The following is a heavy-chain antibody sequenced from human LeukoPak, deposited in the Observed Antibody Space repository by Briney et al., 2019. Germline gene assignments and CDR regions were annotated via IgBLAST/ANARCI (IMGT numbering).Heavy chain of an antibody. D-gene: IGHD3-22*01. CDR1: GYTFTGYY. J-gene: IGHJ4*02. V-gene: IGHV1-2*02. CDR3: AKDSYDSSGYCHY. Sequence: AASVKVSCKASGYTFTGYYMHWVRQAPGQGLEWMGWINPNSGDTNYAEKFQGRVTMTRDTSISTAYMELSRLRSDDTAVYYCAKDSYDSSGYCHYWGQGTLVTVSS. CDR2: INPNSGDT.